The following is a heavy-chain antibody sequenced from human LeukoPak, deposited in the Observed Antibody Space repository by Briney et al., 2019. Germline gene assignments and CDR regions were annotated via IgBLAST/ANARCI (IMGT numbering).Heavy chain of an antibody. Sequence: PSETLSLTCTVSGDSISSSGYSWGWIRQPPGKGLEWIGSIYESVSAYYNPSLKSRVTISVDTSKNHFSLKLRSVTAADTAVYYCARVRFVIDPWGQGTLVTVSP. CDR1: GDSISSSGYS. CDR2: IYESVSA. CDR3: ARVRFVIDP. J-gene: IGHJ5*02. D-gene: IGHD2/OR15-2a*01. V-gene: IGHV4-39*02.